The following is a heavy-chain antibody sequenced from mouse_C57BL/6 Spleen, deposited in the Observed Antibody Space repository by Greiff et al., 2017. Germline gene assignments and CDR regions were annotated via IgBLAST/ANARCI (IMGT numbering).Heavy chain of an antibody. J-gene: IGHJ3*01. CDR3: TTPYYGSIYEGFAY. D-gene: IGHD1-1*01. CDR2: IDPENGDT. V-gene: IGHV14-4*01. Sequence: EVHLVESGAELVRPGASVKLSCTASGFNIKDDYMHWVKQRPEQGLEWIGWIDPENGDTEYASKFQGKATITADTSSNTAYLQLSSLTSEDTAVYDCTTPYYGSIYEGFAYWGQGTLVTVSA. CDR1: GFNIKDDY.